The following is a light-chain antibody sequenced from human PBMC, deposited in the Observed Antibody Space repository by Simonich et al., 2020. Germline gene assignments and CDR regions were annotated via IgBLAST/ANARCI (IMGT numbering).Light chain of an antibody. CDR3: QQYGSSPLT. Sequence: EIVLTQSPGTLSLSPGERATLSCRASQSVSSSYLAWYQQKPGQDPRLLIYGASSRATGIPDRFSGSGSGTDFTLTSSRLEPEDFAVYYCQQYGSSPLTFGGGTKVEIK. V-gene: IGKV3-20*01. CDR2: GAS. CDR1: QSVSSSY. J-gene: IGKJ4*01.